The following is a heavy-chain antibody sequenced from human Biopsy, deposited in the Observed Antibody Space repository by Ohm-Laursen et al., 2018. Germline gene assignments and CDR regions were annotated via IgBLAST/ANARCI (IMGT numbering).Heavy chain of an antibody. CDR1: GFSLSNGRMG. J-gene: IGHJ6*02. D-gene: IGHD4-17*01. CDR2: IFPNDEK. V-gene: IGHV2-26*01. CDR3: ARILGSTVTTYSAMDV. Sequence: TQTLTLTCSVSGFSLSNGRMGVSWIRQPPGKALEWLAHIFPNDEKAYSTSLKSRLTISKDTSKSQVVLTMTNLDPVDTATYYCARILGSTVTTYSAMDVWGQGTTVTVS.